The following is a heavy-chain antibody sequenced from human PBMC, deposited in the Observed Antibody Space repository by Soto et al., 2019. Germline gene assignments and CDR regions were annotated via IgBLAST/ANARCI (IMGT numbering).Heavy chain of an antibody. Sequence: DVQLVESGGGLAQPGGSLRLSCVGSGFTFSSDWMHWFRQPPGKGLVWVSRINADGSTTNYADSVKGRFTVSRDNAKNTVYLQMNSLRDEDTAVYFCARAGWYRFDYWGQGTLRTVSP. J-gene: IGHJ4*02. D-gene: IGHD2-15*01. CDR2: INADGSTT. CDR3: ARAGWYRFDY. CDR1: GFTFSSDW. V-gene: IGHV3-74*01.